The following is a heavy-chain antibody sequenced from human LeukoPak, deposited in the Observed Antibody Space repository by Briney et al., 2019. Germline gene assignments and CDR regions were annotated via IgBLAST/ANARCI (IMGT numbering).Heavy chain of an antibody. CDR3: AAYSYGFIVLD. D-gene: IGHD5-18*01. V-gene: IGHV5-51*03. Sequence: GKSLKISCKGSGYRFSDYWIGWVRQMPGKGLESMGVIYPADADTRYSPSFQGQVTISADKSISTAYLQWSSLKASDTAMYYCAAYSYGFIVLDWGQGTLVTVSS. CDR2: IYPADADT. J-gene: IGHJ4*02. CDR1: GYRFSDYW.